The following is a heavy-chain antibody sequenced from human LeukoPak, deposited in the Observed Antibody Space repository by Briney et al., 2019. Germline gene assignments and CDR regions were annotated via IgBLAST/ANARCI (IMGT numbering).Heavy chain of an antibody. V-gene: IGHV4-38-2*02. J-gene: IGHJ3*02. CDR1: GYSISSGYY. CDR2: IYHSGST. CDR3: ARDRVHDFWSGYTAFDI. Sequence: SETLSLTCTVSGYSISSGYYWGWIRQPPGKGLEWIGSIYHSGSTYYNPSLKSRVTMSVDTSKNQFSLKLSSVTAADTAVYYCARDRVHDFWSGYTAFDIWGQGTMVTVSS. D-gene: IGHD3-3*01.